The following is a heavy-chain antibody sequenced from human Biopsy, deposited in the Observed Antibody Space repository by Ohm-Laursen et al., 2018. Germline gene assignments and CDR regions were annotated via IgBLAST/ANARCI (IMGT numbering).Heavy chain of an antibody. CDR1: GSTFNDFA. CDR2: LSGSGGTT. V-gene: IGHV3-23*01. CDR3: AKTFHGSSFLYDY. D-gene: IGHD2-15*01. J-gene: IGHJ4*02. Sequence: SLRLSCSASGSTFNDFAMTWVRQAPGKGLEWVSVLSGSGGTTYYADSVKGRFTISRDNSKNTLYLQMNSLTAEDTAVYYCAKTFHGSSFLYDYWGQGTLVTVSS.